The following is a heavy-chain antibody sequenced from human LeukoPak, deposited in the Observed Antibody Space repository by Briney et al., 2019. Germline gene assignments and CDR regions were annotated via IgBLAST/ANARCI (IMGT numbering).Heavy chain of an antibody. CDR3: ARGLGIFGVVYFDY. J-gene: IGHJ4*02. V-gene: IGHV4-34*01. D-gene: IGHD3-3*01. Sequence: PSETLSLTCAVYGGSFSGYYWSWIRQPPGKGLEWIGEINHSGSTNYNPSLKSRVTISVDTSKNQFSLKLSSVTAADTAVYYCARGLGIFGVVYFDYWGQGTLVTVSS. CDR2: INHSGST. CDR1: GGSFSGYY.